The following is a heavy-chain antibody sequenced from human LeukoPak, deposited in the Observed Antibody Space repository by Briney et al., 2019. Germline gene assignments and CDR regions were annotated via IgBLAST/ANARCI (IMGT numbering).Heavy chain of an antibody. Sequence: ASVKVSCKASGYTFTSYGISWVRQAPGQGLEWMGWISAYNGNTNYAQKFQGRVIMTTDTSTSTAYMELRNLRSDDTAVYYCARSGSLAATAYGSFDLWGRGTLVTVSS. CDR2: ISAYNGNT. CDR3: ARSGSLAATAYGSFDL. D-gene: IGHD6-6*01. CDR1: GYTFTSYG. V-gene: IGHV1-18*01. J-gene: IGHJ2*01.